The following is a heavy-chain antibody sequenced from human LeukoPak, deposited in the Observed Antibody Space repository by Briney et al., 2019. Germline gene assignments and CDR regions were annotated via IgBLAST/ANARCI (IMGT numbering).Heavy chain of an antibody. CDR3: AKVYSSSSRDAFDV. V-gene: IGHV4-34*01. J-gene: IGHJ3*01. Sequence: SETLSLTCAVYGGPFSGYYWSWIRQPPGKGLEWIGEINHSGSTKYNSPLKSRVIISADTSKSQFSLKLTSMTAADTAIYYCAKVYSSSSRDAFDVWGQGTMVTVSS. CDR1: GGPFSGYY. D-gene: IGHD6-6*01. CDR2: INHSGST.